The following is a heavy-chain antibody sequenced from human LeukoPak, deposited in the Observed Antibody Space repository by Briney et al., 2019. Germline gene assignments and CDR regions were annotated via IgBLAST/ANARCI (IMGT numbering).Heavy chain of an antibody. D-gene: IGHD3-3*01. V-gene: IGHV3-30*18. Sequence: GGSLRLSCTASGFTFSSYGMHWVRQAPGKGLEWVTVISYDGSNKYFADSVKGRFTISRDNSKNTLFLQMNSLRAEDTAVYYCAKDMTQFWSGPDYWGQGALVTVSS. CDR3: AKDMTQFWSGPDY. J-gene: IGHJ4*02. CDR2: ISYDGSNK. CDR1: GFTFSSYG.